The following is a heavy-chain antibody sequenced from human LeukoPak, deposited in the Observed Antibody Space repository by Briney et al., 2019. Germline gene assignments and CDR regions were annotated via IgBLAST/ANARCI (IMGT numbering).Heavy chain of an antibody. V-gene: IGHV3-23*01. D-gene: IGHD1-26*01. CDR1: GFTFSTYA. Sequence: AGGSLRLSCAASGFTFSTYAMSWVRQAPGKGLEWVSGLTGGGGGTSYADSVKGRFTISRDNSKNTLYLQMNSLRAEDTAVYYCARDQSIAGPTTADYWGQGTLVTVSS. J-gene: IGHJ4*02. CDR3: ARDQSIAGPTTADY. CDR2: LTGGGGGT.